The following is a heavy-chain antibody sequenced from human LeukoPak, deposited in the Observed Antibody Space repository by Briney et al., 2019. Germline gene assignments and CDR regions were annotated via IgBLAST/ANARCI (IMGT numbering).Heavy chain of an antibody. V-gene: IGHV1-46*01. CDR2: INPSGGST. D-gene: IGHD2-2*01. CDR1: GYTLTRYY. Sequence: ASVKVSCKASGYTLTRYYMHWVRQAPGQGLEWMGIINPSGGSTRYAQKFQGRVTMTRDTSTSTVYMELSSLRSEDTAVYYCARDSVVIPAAIYYGMDVWGQGTTVTVSS. CDR3: ARDSVVIPAAIYYGMDV. J-gene: IGHJ6*02.